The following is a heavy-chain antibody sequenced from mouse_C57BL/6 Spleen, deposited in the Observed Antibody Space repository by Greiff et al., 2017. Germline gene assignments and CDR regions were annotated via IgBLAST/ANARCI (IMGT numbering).Heavy chain of an antibody. CDR1: GYAFSSYW. CDR2: IYPGDGDT. J-gene: IGHJ2*01. Sequence: QVQLQQSGAELVKPGASVKISCKASGYAFSSYWMNWVKQRPGKGLEWIGQIYPGDGDTNYNGKFKGKATLTADKSSSTAYMPLSSLTSEDSAVYFCARKDGYDYFDCWGQGTTLTVSS. V-gene: IGHV1-80*01. D-gene: IGHD2-2*01. CDR3: ARKDGYDYFDC.